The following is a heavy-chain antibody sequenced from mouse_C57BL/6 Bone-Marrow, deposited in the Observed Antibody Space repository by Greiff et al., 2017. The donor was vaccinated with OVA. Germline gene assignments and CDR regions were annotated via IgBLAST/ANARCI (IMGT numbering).Heavy chain of an antibody. CDR1: GFTFSDYG. J-gene: IGHJ1*03. CDR2: ISSGSSNT. CDR3: ARGGYCWYFDV. D-gene: IGHD2-3*01. Sequence: DVKLVESGGGLVKPGGSLKLSCAASGFTFSDYGMHWVRQAPEKGLEWVAYISSGSSNTYYADTVKGRFTISRDNAKNTLFLQMTSLRSEDTAMNYCARGGYCWYFDVWGKGTTVTVSS. V-gene: IGHV5-17*01.